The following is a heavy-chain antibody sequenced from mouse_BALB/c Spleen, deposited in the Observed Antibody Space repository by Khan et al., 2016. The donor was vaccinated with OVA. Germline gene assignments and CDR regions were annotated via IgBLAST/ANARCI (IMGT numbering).Heavy chain of an antibody. J-gene: IGHJ4*01. CDR3: ARGDGYYEDAMDY. V-gene: IGHV2-9*02. CDR1: GFSLTSYG. CDR2: IWAGGST. Sequence: QVQLKESGPGLVAPSQSLSITCTVSGFSLTSYGIHWVRQPPGKGLVWLGVIWAGGSTNYNSALMSRLSISKDNSKSQVFLKMNSLQTDDTAMYYCARGDGYYEDAMDYWGQGTSVTVSS. D-gene: IGHD2-3*01.